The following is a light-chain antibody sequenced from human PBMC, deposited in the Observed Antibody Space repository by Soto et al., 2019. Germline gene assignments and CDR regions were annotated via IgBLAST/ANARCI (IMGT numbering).Light chain of an antibody. CDR3: QQYNSDSPRT. V-gene: IGKV1-5*01. CDR1: QSIGNW. J-gene: IGKJ1*01. CDR2: DAS. Sequence: DVQLTQAPSTLSASVGDRVTITCRASQSIGNWLAWYQQKPGKAPNLLIYDASTLENGVPSRFSGSASGTDFTLTISSLQPYDFATYYCQQYNSDSPRTFGQGTKVEFK.